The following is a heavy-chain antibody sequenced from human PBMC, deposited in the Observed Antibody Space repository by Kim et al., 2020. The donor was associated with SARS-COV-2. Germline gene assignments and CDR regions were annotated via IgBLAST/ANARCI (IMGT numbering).Heavy chain of an antibody. D-gene: IGHD1-1*01. CDR3: ARGSWNDVWFDP. Sequence: ASVKVSCKASGYTFTGYYMHWVRQAPGQGLEWMGRINPNSGGTNYAQKFQGRVTMTRDTSISTAYMELSRLRSDDTAVYYCARGSWNDVWFDPWGQGTLVTVSS. V-gene: IGHV1-2*06. J-gene: IGHJ5*02. CDR2: INPNSGGT. CDR1: GYTFTGYY.